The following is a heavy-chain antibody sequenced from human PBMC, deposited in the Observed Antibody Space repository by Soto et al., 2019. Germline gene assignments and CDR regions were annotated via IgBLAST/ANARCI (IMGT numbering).Heavy chain of an antibody. CDR3: ARDEGYSSSLYVSYYGMDV. CDR2: IYSGGST. CDR1: GFTVSSNY. V-gene: IGHV3-53*01. Sequence: SLRLSCAASGFTVSSNYMSWVRQAPGKGLEWVSVIYSGGSTYYADSVKGRFTISRDNSKNTLYLQMNSLRAEDTAVYYCARDEGYSSSLYVSYYGMDVWGQGTTVTVSS. J-gene: IGHJ6*02. D-gene: IGHD6-13*01.